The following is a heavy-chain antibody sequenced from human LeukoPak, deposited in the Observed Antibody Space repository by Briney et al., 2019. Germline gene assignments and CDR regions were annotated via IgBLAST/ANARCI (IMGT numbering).Heavy chain of an antibody. CDR1: GYSISSGYY. CDR3: ARLLWFGELPGSYNWFDP. V-gene: IGHV4-59*08. CDR2: IYYSGST. Sequence: SETLSLTCTVSGYSISSGYYWSWIRQPPGKGLEWIGYIYYSGSTNYNPSLKSRVTISVDTSKNQFSLKLSSVTAADTAVYYCARLLWFGELPGSYNWFDPWGQETLVTVPS. J-gene: IGHJ5*02. D-gene: IGHD3-10*01.